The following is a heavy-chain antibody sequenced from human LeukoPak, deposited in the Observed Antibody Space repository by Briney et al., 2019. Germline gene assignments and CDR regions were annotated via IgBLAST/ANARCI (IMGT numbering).Heavy chain of an antibody. CDR1: GFTFSSYE. CDR3: AELGMIGGV. V-gene: IGHV3-48*03. J-gene: IGHJ6*04. Sequence: HTGGSLRLSCAASGFTFSSYEMNWVRQAPGKGLEWVSYISSSGSTIYYADSVKGRFTISRDNAKNSLYLQMNSLRAEDMAVYYCAELGMIGGVWGKGTTVTISS. D-gene: IGHD3-10*02. CDR2: ISSSGSTI.